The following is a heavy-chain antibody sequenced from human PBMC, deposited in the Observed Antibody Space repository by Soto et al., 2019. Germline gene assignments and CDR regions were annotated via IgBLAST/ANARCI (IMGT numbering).Heavy chain of an antibody. CDR3: ARHNEVLPAAIPHWFDP. CDR2: IYYSGST. CDR1: GGSISSSSYY. V-gene: IGHV4-39*01. Sequence: QLQLQESGPGLVKPSETLSLTCTVSGGSISSSSYYWGWIRQPPGKGLEWIGSIYYSGSTYYNPSLKCRVTISVDTSKNRFSRKVSSVTAADTAVYYWARHNEVLPAAIPHWFDPWCQGTLVTVSS. J-gene: IGHJ5*02. D-gene: IGHD2-2*02.